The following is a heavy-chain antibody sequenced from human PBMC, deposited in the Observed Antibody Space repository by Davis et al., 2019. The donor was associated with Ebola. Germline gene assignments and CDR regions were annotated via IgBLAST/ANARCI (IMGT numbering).Heavy chain of an antibody. D-gene: IGHD3-22*01. J-gene: IGHJ4*02. CDR3: AKERISSGYYDY. CDR2: ISSSGGRT. Sequence: PGGSLRLSCAASGFTFSNYAMTWVRQAPGKGLERVSAISSSGGRTYYADSVKGRFTISRDNSKSTLYLQMNSLRAEDTAVYYCAKERISSGYYDYWGQGSLVAVSS. CDR1: GFTFSNYA. V-gene: IGHV3-23*01.